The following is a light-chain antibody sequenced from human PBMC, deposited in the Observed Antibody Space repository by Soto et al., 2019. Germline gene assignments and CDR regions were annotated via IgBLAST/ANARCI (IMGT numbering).Light chain of an antibody. J-gene: IGLJ1*01. CDR2: DVS. V-gene: IGLV2-14*01. CDR1: SSDVGGYNY. CDR3: SSYSSSSALFV. Sequence: QSALTQPAYVSGSPGQSITISCTVTSSDVGGYNYVSWYQQHPGKAPKLMIYDVSNRPSGVSNRFSGSKSGNTASLTISGLQAEDEADYYCSSYSSSSALFVFGTGTKLTVL.